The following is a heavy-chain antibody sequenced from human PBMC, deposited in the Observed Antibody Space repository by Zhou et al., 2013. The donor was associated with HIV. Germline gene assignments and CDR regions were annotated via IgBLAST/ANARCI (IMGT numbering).Heavy chain of an antibody. Sequence: QVQLVQSGAEVKSPGSSVKVSCKASGGTFSSYTFNWVRQAPGQGLEWMGGIIPIFGTTNYAQKFQGRVTITADESTNTAFMELSSLRVEDTAMYYCARVAYSYASPHHFDYWGQGTLVTVSS. J-gene: IGHJ4*02. D-gene: IGHD5-18*01. CDR3: ARVAYSYASPHHFDY. CDR2: IIPIFGTT. CDR1: GGTFSSYT. V-gene: IGHV1-69*12.